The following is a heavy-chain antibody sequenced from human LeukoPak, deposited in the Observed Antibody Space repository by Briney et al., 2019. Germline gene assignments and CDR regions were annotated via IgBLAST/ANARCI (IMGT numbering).Heavy chain of an antibody. CDR1: GFTVSSNY. CDR2: IYSVGST. V-gene: IGHV3-66*01. J-gene: IGHJ4*02. D-gene: IGHD3-9*01. CDR3: AREGVLTNYFLDC. Sequence: GGSLRLSCAASGFTVSSNYMSWVRQAPGKGLEWVSIIYSVGSTYYADSVKGRFAISRDHSKNTLYLQMNSLRAEDTAVYYCAREGVLTNYFLDCWGQGALVTVSS.